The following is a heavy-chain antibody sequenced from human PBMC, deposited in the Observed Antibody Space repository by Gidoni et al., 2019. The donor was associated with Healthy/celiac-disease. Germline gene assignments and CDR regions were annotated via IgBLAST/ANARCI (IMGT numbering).Heavy chain of an antibody. CDR1: GFTFSSYS. CDR3: ARRLGGGNDRQFDY. J-gene: IGHJ4*02. D-gene: IGHD2-15*01. CDR2: ISSSGSYI. V-gene: IGHV3-21*01. Sequence: EVQLVESGGGLVKPGGSLRLSCAASGFTFSSYSMNWVRQAPGKGLEWVSSISSSGSYIYYADSVKGRFTISRDNAKNSLYLQMNSLRAEDTAVYYCARRLGGGNDRQFDYWGQGTLVTVSS.